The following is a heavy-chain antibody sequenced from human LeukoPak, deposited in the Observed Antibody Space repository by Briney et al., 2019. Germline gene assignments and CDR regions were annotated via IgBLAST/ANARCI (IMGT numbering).Heavy chain of an antibody. CDR1: GGSISSYY. D-gene: IGHD2-21*01. J-gene: IGHJ4*02. CDR3: ARLLLEYYFDY. Sequence: SETLSLTCTVSGGSISSYYWGWIRQPPGKGLEWIGSIYYSGSTYYNPSLKSRVTISVDTSKNQFSLKLSSVTAADTAVYYCARLLLEYYFDYWGQGTLVTVSS. V-gene: IGHV4-39*01. CDR2: IYYSGST.